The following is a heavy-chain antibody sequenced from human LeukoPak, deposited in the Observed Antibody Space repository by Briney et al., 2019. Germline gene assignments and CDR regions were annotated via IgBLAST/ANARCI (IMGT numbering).Heavy chain of an antibody. CDR3: ANLPGKGMPDVLDV. CDR2: ISSGGVSS. CDR1: GFTFSSYA. Sequence: HAGGSLRLSCAASGFTFSSYAMNWVRQAPGRGLEWVSAISSGGVSSYYADSVKGRFTISRDNSKNTLYLQMDSLRAEDSSIYYCANLPGKGMPDVLDVWGKGTTVTVSS. J-gene: IGHJ6*04. V-gene: IGHV3-23*01. D-gene: IGHD2-2*01.